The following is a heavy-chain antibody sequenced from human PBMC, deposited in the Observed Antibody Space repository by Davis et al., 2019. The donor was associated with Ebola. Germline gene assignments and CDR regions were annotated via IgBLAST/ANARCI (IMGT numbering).Heavy chain of an antibody. CDR3: ARPPGFIEEWLFDY. D-gene: IGHD3-3*01. Sequence: PSETLSLTCTVSGGSISSSSYYWGWIRQPPGKGLEWIGSIYYSGSTYYNPSLKSRVTISVDTSKNQFSLKLSSVTAADTAVYYCARPPGFIEEWLFDYWGQGTLVTVSS. J-gene: IGHJ4*02. CDR2: IYYSGST. V-gene: IGHV4-39*01. CDR1: GGSISSSSYY.